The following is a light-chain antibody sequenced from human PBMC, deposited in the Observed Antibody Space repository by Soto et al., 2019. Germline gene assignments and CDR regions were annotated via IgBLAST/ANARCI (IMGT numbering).Light chain of an antibody. J-gene: IGLJ1*01. V-gene: IGLV2-8*01. CDR1: SSDVGAYNY. Sequence: QSVLTQPPSASGSPRQSVAISCTGTSSDVGAYNYVAWYQQHPGKVPKLMIYEVSKRPSGVPDRFSGSKSGNTASLTVSGLQADDEADYYCSSYAGSDVFVFGTGTKV. CDR2: EVS. CDR3: SSYAGSDVFV.